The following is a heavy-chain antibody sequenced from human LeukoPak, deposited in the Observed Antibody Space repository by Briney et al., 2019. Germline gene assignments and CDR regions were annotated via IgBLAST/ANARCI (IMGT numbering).Heavy chain of an antibody. J-gene: IGHJ3*02. CDR3: AGAGDHSAAFDI. CDR1: GGSISSGGYS. V-gene: IGHV4-30-2*01. Sequence: PSQTLSLTCAVSGGSISSGGYSWSWIRQPPGKGLEWIGYIYHSGSTYYNPSLKSRVTISVDRSKNQFSLKLSSVTAADTAVYYCAGAGDHSAAFDIWGQGIMVTVSS. CDR2: IYHSGST. D-gene: IGHD1-14*01.